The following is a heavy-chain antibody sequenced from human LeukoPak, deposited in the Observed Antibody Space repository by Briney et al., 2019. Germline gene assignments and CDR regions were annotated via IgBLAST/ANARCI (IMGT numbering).Heavy chain of an antibody. CDR2: IKSKTDGGTT. CDR1: GFTFSNAW. Sequence: GGSLRLSCAASGFTFSNAWMSWVRQAPGKGLEWVGRIKSKTDGGTTDYAAPVKGRFTISRDDSKNTLYLQMSSLKTEDTAVYYCTTEPMYYYDSSGYYSLADYWGQGTLVTVSS. D-gene: IGHD3-22*01. V-gene: IGHV3-15*01. CDR3: TTEPMYYYDSSGYYSLADY. J-gene: IGHJ4*02.